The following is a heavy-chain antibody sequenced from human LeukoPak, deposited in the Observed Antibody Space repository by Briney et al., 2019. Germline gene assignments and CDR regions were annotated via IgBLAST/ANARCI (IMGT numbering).Heavy chain of an antibody. Sequence: PGGSLRLSCAASGFTFSNAWMSWVRQAPGKGLEWVGRIKSKTDGGTTDYAAPVKGRFTISRDDSKNPLYLQMNSLKTEDTAVYYCTTQQLASPLGYWGQGTLVTVSS. CDR3: TTQQLASPLGY. J-gene: IGHJ4*02. CDR2: IKSKTDGGTT. CDR1: GFTFSNAW. V-gene: IGHV3-15*01. D-gene: IGHD6-13*01.